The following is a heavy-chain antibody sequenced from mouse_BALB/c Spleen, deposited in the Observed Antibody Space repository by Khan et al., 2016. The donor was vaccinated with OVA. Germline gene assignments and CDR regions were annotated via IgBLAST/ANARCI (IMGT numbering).Heavy chain of an antibody. J-gene: IGHJ2*01. CDR2: IRYSGNT. CDR3: ARIQGGDFDY. Sequence: VQLKESGPGLVKPSQSLSLTCTVTGYSITSDYAWNWIRQFPGNKLEWMGYIRYSGNTKYNPSLQSRISITRDTSKNQFFLQLNFVTIEDTAKYNCARIQGGDFDYWGQGTTLTVSS. D-gene: IGHD3-2*02. CDR1: GYSITSDYA. V-gene: IGHV3-2*02.